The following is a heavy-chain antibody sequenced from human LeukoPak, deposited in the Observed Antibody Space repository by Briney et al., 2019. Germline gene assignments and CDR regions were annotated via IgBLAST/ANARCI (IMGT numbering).Heavy chain of an antibody. V-gene: IGHV3-23*01. Sequence: PGGSLRLSCAASGFTFSSYVMSWVRQAPGKGLEWVSAIHRSGGSTYYADSVKGRFTISRDNSKNTLYLQMNSLRAEDTAVYYCPRPATTVSYAEYFQHWGQGTLVTVSS. CDR2: IHRSGGST. D-gene: IGHD4-17*01. J-gene: IGHJ1*01. CDR1: GFTFSSYV. CDR3: PRPATTVSYAEYFQH.